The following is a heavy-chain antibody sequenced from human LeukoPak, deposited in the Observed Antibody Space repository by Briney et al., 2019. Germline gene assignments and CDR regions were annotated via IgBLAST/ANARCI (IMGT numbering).Heavy chain of an antibody. J-gene: IGHJ6*02. CDR1: GFTFSSYA. D-gene: IGHD3-3*01. CDR3: ARGGDFWSGYKTHEYGLDV. CDR2: ISYEGSKK. Sequence: GRSLGLSCAASGFTFSSYAMHWVRQAPGKGLEWVAVISYEGSKKYHADSVKGRFTISRDNSNKMQYLEMDSLRGDDTAVYYCARGGDFWSGYKTHEYGLDVWGQGTTVTVSS. V-gene: IGHV3-30-3*01.